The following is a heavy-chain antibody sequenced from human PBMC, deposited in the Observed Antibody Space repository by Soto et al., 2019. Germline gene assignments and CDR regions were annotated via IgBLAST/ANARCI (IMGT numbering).Heavy chain of an antibody. Sequence: PGGSLRLSCAASGFTFNKHGMHWVRQAPGKGLEWVAVISYDGSNQYYADSVKGRFTISRDNSKNTLYLQMNSLRCEDAAVYYCAKAHGYSSGWRADSWGQGTLVTVSS. CDR2: ISYDGSNQ. D-gene: IGHD6-19*01. V-gene: IGHV3-30*18. J-gene: IGHJ4*02. CDR3: AKAHGYSSGWRADS. CDR1: GFTFNKHG.